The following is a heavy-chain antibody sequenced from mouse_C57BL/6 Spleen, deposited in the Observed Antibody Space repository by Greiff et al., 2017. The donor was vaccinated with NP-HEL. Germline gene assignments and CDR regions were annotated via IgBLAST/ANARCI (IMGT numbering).Heavy chain of an antibody. CDR2: IRNKANGYTT. Sequence: DVKLVESGGGLVQPGGSLSLSCAASGFTFTDYYMSWVRQPPGKALEWLGFIRNKANGYTTEYSASVKGRFTISRDNSQSILYLQMNALRAEDSATYYCARYIGGALRREYYFDYWGQGTTLTVSS. V-gene: IGHV7-3*01. D-gene: IGHD1-1*01. CDR3: ARYIGGALRREYYFDY. CDR1: GFTFTDYY. J-gene: IGHJ2*01.